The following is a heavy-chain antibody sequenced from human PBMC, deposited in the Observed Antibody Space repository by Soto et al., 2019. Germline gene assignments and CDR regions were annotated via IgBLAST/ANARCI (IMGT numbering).Heavy chain of an antibody. CDR1: GHTLNELS. CDR2: FEPENGEM. Sequence: GASVKVSCKVSGHTLNELSIHWVRQSPGKGLEWMGGFEPENGEMIYAQKFQGRVTMTEDTSTDTAYMKLSSLRSEDAAVYFCGAGGTDDDGDYELPSGAFDLWGQGTMVTVSS. V-gene: IGHV1-24*01. J-gene: IGHJ3*01. CDR3: GAGGTDDDGDYELPSGAFDL. D-gene: IGHD4-17*01.